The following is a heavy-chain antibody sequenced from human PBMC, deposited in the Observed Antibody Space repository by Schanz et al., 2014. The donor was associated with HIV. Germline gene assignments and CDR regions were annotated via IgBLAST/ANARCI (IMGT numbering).Heavy chain of an antibody. CDR3: ARDAGSASPFDS. J-gene: IGHJ4*02. Sequence: QVQLVQSGAEVKKPGASVKVSCKASGYTFTRDYIHWVRQAPGQGLEWMGGIIPIFDAANTAQKFRGRVTIIADKSTNTAYMELSSLRSEDTAMYYCARDAGSASPFDSWGQGTLVTVSS. CDR2: IIPIFDAA. V-gene: IGHV1-69*06. D-gene: IGHD6-6*01. CDR1: GYTFTRDY.